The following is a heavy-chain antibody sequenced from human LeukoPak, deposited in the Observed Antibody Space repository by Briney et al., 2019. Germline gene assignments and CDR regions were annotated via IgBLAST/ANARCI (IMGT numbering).Heavy chain of an antibody. CDR3: ARGDRPMVTGLQRLFYCYYMDV. D-gene: IGHD2-21*02. Sequence: SVTVSCKASGGTFSSYAINWVRQAPGQGLEWMGGIIPIFSTPNYAQKLQGRVTITTDASTNTVYMELSSLRSDDTAVYYCARGDRPMVTGLQRLFYCYYMDVWGEGTTVTVSS. J-gene: IGHJ6*03. CDR2: IIPIFSTP. V-gene: IGHV1-69*05. CDR1: GGTFSSYA.